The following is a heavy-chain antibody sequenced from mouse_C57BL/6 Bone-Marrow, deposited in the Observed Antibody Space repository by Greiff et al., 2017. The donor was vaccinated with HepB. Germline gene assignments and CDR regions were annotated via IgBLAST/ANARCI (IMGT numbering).Heavy chain of an antibody. J-gene: IGHJ1*03. CDR1: GYTFTSYW. V-gene: IGHV1-64*01. CDR2: IHPNSGST. D-gene: IGHD1-1*01. Sequence: QVQLQQPGAELVKPGASVKLSCKAFGYTFTSYWMHWVKQRPGQGLEWIGMIHPNSGSTNYNEKFKSKATLTVDKSSSTAYMQLSSLTSEDSAVYYCARYYYGSSPYWYFDVWGTGTTVTVSS. CDR3: ARYYYGSSPYWYFDV.